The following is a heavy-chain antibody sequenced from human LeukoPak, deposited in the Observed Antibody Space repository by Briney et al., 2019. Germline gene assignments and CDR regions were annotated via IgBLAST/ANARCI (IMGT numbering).Heavy chain of an antibody. CDR1: GVTFSSFG. CDR3: TRVEWLLGPFDY. Sequence: GGSLRLSCVVSGVTFSSFGMSWVRQAPGKGLEWVSAIGPSGSSTYYADSVKGRFTISRDNSKNTLYLQMNSLRPEDTAVYYCTRVEWLLGPFDYWGQGTLVTVSS. D-gene: IGHD5-12*01. V-gene: IGHV3-23*01. CDR2: IGPSGSST. J-gene: IGHJ4*02.